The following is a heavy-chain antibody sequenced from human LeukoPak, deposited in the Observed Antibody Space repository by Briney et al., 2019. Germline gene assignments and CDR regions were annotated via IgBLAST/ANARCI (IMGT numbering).Heavy chain of an antibody. D-gene: IGHD6-13*01. J-gene: IGHJ4*02. V-gene: IGHV4-38-2*01. CDR2: IYHSGST. Sequence: SEXLSLTCAVSGYSISSGYYWGWIRQPPGKGLGWIGSIYHSGSTYYNPSLKSRVTISVDTSKNQFSLKLSSVTAADTAVYYCASSPAIAAAYYWGQGTLVTVSS. CDR1: GYSISSGYY. CDR3: ASSPAIAAAYY.